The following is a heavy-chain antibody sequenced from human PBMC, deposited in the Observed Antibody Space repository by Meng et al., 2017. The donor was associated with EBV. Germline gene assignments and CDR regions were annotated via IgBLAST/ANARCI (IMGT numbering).Heavy chain of an antibody. Sequence: QLQLQESGPGLVKPSETLSLTCTVSGGSISSSSYYWGWIRQPPGKGLEWIGSIYYSGSTYYNPSLKSRVTISVDTSKTQFSLKLSSVTAADTAVYYCARGDYTNYPRWFDPWGQGTMVTVSS. V-gene: IGHV4-39*01. D-gene: IGHD4-11*01. J-gene: IGHJ5*02. CDR1: GGSISSSSYY. CDR3: ARGDYTNYPRWFDP. CDR2: IYYSGST.